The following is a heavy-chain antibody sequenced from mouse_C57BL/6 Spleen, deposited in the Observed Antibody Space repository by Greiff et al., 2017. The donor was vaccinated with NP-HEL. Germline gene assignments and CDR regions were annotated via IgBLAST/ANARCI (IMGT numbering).Heavy chain of an antibody. CDR2: INPNNGGT. CDR1: GYTFTDYY. J-gene: IGHJ3*01. D-gene: IGHD3-2*02. CDR3: AETAQATPCAY. Sequence: EVQLQQSGPELVKPGASVKISCKASGYTFTDYYMNWVKQSHGKSLEWIGDINPNNGGTSYNQKFKGKATLTVDKSSSTAYMELRSLTSEDSAVYYCAETAQATPCAYWGQGTLVTVSA. V-gene: IGHV1-26*01.